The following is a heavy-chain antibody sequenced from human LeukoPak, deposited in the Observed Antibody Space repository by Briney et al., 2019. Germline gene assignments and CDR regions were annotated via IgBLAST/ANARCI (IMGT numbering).Heavy chain of an antibody. J-gene: IGHJ4*02. CDR1: GFTFSGAW. D-gene: IGHD7-27*01. Sequence: GSLRLSCTASGFTFSGAWMTWVRQAPGKGLEWVANIREDGTEKNYVDSVKGRFTISRDNAKNSLFLQMSNLRDDDTAIYYCARHVGISFWGQGTLVTVSS. V-gene: IGHV3-7*01. CDR3: ARHVGISF. CDR2: IREDGTEK.